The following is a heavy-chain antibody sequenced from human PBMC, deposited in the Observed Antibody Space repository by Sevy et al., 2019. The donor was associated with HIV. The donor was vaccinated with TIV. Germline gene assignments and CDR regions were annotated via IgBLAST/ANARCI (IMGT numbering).Heavy chain of an antibody. Sequence: ASVKVSCETSGYRXXXXYIHWVRQAPGQGLEWMGWINPNXXVTKSAKKFQDRVIMTKDTSISTVKMELRGLTFDDSAVYYCARGRXFCXTXTCXXXXXHWGHXXLVTVSS. V-gene: IGHV1-2*02. CDR2: INPNXXVT. CDR3: ARGRXFCXTXTCXXXXXH. D-gene: IGHD3-9*01. CDR1: GYRXXXXY. J-gene: IGHJ1*01.